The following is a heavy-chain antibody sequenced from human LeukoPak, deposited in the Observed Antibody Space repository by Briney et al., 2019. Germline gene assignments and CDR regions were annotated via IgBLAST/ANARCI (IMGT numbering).Heavy chain of an antibody. Sequence: GGSLRLSWAASGFTFSCYTMNWVRQAPGKGLEWVSSISSSSSHIYYADSVKRRFTISRDNAKNSLYLQMNSLRAEDTAVYYCARVVPGTGFFYWGQGTLVTVSS. CDR1: GFTFSCYT. CDR2: ISSSSSHI. CDR3: ARVVPGTGFFY. D-gene: IGHD2-8*02. J-gene: IGHJ4*02. V-gene: IGHV3-21*01.